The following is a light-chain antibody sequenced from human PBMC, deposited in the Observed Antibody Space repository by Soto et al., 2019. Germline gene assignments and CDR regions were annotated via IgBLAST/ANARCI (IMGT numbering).Light chain of an antibody. J-gene: IGKJ2*01. Sequence: AIQMTQSPSSLSASVGDRVTITCRARQDIRNDLGWFQQKPGKAPRLLIYGASSLQSGVPSRFSGSGSGTDFTLTISSLQPEDFATYYCLQDYNHPFTFGQGTKLEIK. V-gene: IGKV1-6*01. CDR2: GAS. CDR3: LQDYNHPFT. CDR1: QDIRND.